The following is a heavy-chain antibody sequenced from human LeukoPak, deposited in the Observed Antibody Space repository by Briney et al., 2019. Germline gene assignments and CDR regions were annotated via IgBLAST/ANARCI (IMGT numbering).Heavy chain of an antibody. CDR3: AKDAMYYDYVWGSYRYTGGAFDI. CDR1: GFTFSSYA. V-gene: IGHV3-30*04. D-gene: IGHD3-16*02. CDR2: ISSDGGNK. J-gene: IGHJ3*02. Sequence: PGGSLRLSCAASGFTFSSYAMHWVRQAPGKGLEWVAVISSDGGNKCYADSMKGRFTISRDNSKNTLYLQMNSLRAEDTAVYYCAKDAMYYDYVWGSYRYTGGAFDIWGQGTMVTVSS.